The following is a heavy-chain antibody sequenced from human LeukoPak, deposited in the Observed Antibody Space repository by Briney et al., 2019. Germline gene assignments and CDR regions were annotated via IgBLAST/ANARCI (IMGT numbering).Heavy chain of an antibody. CDR3: ATEKDLLLDS. Sequence: ASVKVSCKVSGYSLSELSTHWVRQAPGQGLEWMGGFDPGDDETIYAQKFQGRVTMTEDTSTDTAYLGLNSLRSEDTAVYFCATEKDLLLDSWGQGTPVTVSS. CDR2: FDPGDDET. CDR1: GYSLSELS. V-gene: IGHV1-24*01. D-gene: IGHD1-26*01. J-gene: IGHJ5*01.